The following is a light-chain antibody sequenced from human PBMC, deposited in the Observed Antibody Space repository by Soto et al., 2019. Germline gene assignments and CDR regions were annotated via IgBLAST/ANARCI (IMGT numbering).Light chain of an antibody. CDR2: HAS. CDR3: QQYNSYS. Sequence: DIQMTQSPSTLPVSVGDRVTITCRASQSISNWVAWYPQKPGKAPKGLIYHASNLQSGVPSRFIGSGSGTEFTLTISSLQPDDFATYYCQQYNSYSFGQGTKVDIK. J-gene: IGKJ1*01. V-gene: IGKV1-5*01. CDR1: QSISNW.